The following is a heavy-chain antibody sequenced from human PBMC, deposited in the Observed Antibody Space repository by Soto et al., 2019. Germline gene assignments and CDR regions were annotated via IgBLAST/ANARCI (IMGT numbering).Heavy chain of an antibody. CDR2: ISPGGNT. D-gene: IGHD2-8*01. J-gene: IGHJ5*02. CDR3: ARIDCTDGVCEWNWLDP. V-gene: IGHV4-4*02. CDR1: GDSISSVNW. Sequence: VQLQESGPGLVKPSETLSLTCAVSGDSISSVNWWTWVRQSPGKGLEWIGEISPGGNTNYNPSLKSRVTISADKSNNQFSLNLRSVTAADTAVYYCARIDCTDGVCEWNWLDPWGQGILITVSS.